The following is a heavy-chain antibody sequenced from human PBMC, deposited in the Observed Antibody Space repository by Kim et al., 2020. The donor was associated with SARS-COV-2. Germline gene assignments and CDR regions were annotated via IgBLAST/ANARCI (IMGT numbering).Heavy chain of an antibody. J-gene: IGHJ4*02. Sequence: YNPTLESRDTNTVDTQKNQFSLKLSAVTAADTAVYYCARAGSSWYFYLDYWGQGTLVTVSS. CDR3: ARAGSSWYFYLDY. D-gene: IGHD6-13*01. V-gene: IGHV4-59*01.